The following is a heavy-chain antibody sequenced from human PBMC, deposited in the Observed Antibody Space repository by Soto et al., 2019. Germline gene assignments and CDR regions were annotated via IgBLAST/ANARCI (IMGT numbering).Heavy chain of an antibody. D-gene: IGHD3-9*01. J-gene: IGHJ4*02. Sequence: NPSETLSLTCTVSGGSIGTYYWSWIRQPPGKGLEWIGYIYYRGNTDYNPSLKSRVTISLDTPKNQFSLKLSSVTAADTAVYYCARHPGYYDILTGYTTYYFDYWGQGILVTVS. CDR2: IYYRGNT. V-gene: IGHV4-59*08. CDR1: GGSIGTYY. CDR3: ARHPGYYDILTGYTTYYFDY.